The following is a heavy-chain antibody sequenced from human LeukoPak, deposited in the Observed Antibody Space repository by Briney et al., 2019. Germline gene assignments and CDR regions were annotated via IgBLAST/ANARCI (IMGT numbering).Heavy chain of an antibody. V-gene: IGHV3-20*04. D-gene: IGHD2-15*01. J-gene: IGHJ4*02. CDR1: GFTFDDYG. CDR2: INWNGGRT. CDR3: ARVGSEEGYYFDY. Sequence: PGGSLRLSCAASGFTFDDYGMSWVRQTPGKGLEWVSGINWNGGRTDYADSVKGRFTISRDNDKNSLYLQMNSLRAEDTALYYCARVGSEEGYYFDYWGQGTLVTVSS.